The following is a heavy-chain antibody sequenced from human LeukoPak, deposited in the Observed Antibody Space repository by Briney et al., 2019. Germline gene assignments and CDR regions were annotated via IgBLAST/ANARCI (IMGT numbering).Heavy chain of an antibody. CDR1: GFTLSGYS. CDR3: ARAHYDILTGYYSRYSY. D-gene: IGHD3-9*01. J-gene: IGHJ4*02. Sequence: PGGSLRLSCAASGFTLSGYSMNWVRQAPGKGLEWVSSISSSSSYIYYADSVKGRFTISRDNAKNSLYLQMNSLRAEDTAVYYCARAHYDILTGYYSRYSYWGQGTLVTVSS. CDR2: ISSSSSYI. V-gene: IGHV3-21*01.